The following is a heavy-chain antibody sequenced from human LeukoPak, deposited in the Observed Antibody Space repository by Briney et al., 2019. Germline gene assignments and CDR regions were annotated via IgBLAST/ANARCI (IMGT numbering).Heavy chain of an antibody. Sequence: SETLSLTCTVSGGSISSYYWSWIRPPPGKGLEWIGYIYYSGSTNYNPSLKSRVTISVDTSKNQFSLKLSSVTAADTAVYYCARASVGATTWFDPWGQGTLVTVSS. CDR1: GGSISSYY. D-gene: IGHD1-26*01. CDR3: ARASVGATTWFDP. CDR2: IYYSGST. J-gene: IGHJ5*02. V-gene: IGHV4-59*01.